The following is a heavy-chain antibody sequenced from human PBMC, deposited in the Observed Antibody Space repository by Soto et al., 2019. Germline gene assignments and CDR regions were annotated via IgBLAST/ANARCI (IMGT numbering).Heavy chain of an antibody. CDR1: GDSVSSNSAA. CDR2: TYYRSKWYN. Sequence: SQTLSLTCAISGDSVSSNSAAWNWIRQSPSRGLEWLGRTYYRSKWYNDYAVSVKSRITINPDTSKNQFSLQLNSVTPEDTAVYYCARDRGPIAAAGRWTKDWFDPWRQGTLVTVSS. CDR3: ARDRGPIAAAGRWTKDWFDP. J-gene: IGHJ5*02. V-gene: IGHV6-1*01. D-gene: IGHD6-13*01.